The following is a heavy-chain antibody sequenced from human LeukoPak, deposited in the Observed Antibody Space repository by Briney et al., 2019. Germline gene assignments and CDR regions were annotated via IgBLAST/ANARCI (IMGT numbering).Heavy chain of an antibody. J-gene: IGHJ4*02. D-gene: IGHD6-19*01. CDR2: INSDGSST. V-gene: IGHV3-74*01. CDR1: GFTFSSYW. Sequence: GGSLRLSCAASGFTFSSYWMHWVRQAPGKGLVWVSRINSDGSSTSYADSVKGRFTISRDNAKNTLYLQMNSLRAEDTAVYYCAIQRPAYSSGWIYDYWGQGTLVTVSS. CDR3: AIQRPAYSSGWIYDY.